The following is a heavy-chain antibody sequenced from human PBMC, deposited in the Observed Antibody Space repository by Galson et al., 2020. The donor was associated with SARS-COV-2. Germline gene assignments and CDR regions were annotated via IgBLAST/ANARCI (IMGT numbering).Heavy chain of an antibody. V-gene: IGHV2-5*02. CDR1: GFSLSTSGVG. CDR2: IYWDDDK. D-gene: IGHD6-19*01. CDR3: AHRGSSGWLRGYFDL. J-gene: IGHJ2*01. Sequence: SGPTLVKPTQTLTLTCTFSGFSLSTSGVGVGWIRQPPGKALEWLALIYWDDDKRYSPSLKSRLTITKDTSKNQVVLTMTNMDPVDTATYYCAHRGSSGWLRGYFDLWGRGTLVTVSS.